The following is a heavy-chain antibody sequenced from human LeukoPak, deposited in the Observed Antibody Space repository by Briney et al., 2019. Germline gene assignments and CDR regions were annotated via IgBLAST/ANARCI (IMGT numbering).Heavy chain of an antibody. V-gene: IGHV1-18*01. CDR1: GYTFTSYG. CDR3: ARVMWYDILTGYYFETIGDY. D-gene: IGHD3-9*01. J-gene: IGHJ4*02. CDR2: ISAYNGNT. Sequence: ASVKVSCKASGYTFTSYGISWVRQAPGQGLEWMGWISAYNGNTNYAQKLQGRVTMTTDTSTSTAYMELRSLRSDDTAVYYCARVMWYDILTGYYFETIGDYWGQGTLVTVSS.